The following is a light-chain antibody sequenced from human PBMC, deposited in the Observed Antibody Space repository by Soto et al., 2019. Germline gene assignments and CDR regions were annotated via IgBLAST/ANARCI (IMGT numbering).Light chain of an antibody. CDR2: SDD. V-gene: IGLV1-44*01. Sequence: QSVLTQPPSLSGTPGQRVTISCSGSNSNIGRYSVNWYHQFPGTAPKILIYSDDERPSGVPDRFSGSKSGTSASLAISGLQSEDEAEYYCAAWDDNLNGPLFGGGTKLTVL. CDR1: NSNIGRYS. CDR3: AAWDDNLNGPL. J-gene: IGLJ3*02.